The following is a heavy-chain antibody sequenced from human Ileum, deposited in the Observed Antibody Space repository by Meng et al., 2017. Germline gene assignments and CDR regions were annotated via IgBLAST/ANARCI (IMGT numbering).Heavy chain of an antibody. V-gene: IGHV4-4*03. CDR3: AREWSGSYRHFDY. CDR2: IHHSGST. J-gene: IGHJ4*02. Sequence: VQPRESGPGLLKPPWTLSLTCAVSGGSTSTSDWWSWVRQPPGKGLEWIGEIHHSGSTNYNPSLKSRVTISVDKSKNQFSLKLNSVTAADTAVYYCAREWSGSYRHFDYWGQGTLVTVSS. D-gene: IGHD1-26*01. CDR1: GGSTSTSDW.